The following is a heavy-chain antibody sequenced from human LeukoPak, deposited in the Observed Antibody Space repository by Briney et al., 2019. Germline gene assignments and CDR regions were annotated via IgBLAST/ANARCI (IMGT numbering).Heavy chain of an antibody. CDR2: ISAYNGNT. CDR1: GYTFTSYG. D-gene: IGHD2-2*01. Sequence: ASVKVSCKASGYTFTSYGISWVRQAPGQGLEWMGWISAYNGNTNYAQKLQGRVTMTTDTSTSTAYMELRSLRSDDTAVYYCARDRGVVPAAPISYWGQGTLVTVSS. CDR3: ARDRGVVPAAPISY. V-gene: IGHV1-18*01. J-gene: IGHJ4*02.